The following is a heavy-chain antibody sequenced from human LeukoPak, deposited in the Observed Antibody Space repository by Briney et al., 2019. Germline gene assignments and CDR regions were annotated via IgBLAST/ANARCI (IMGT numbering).Heavy chain of an antibody. Sequence: GGSLRLSCAASGFTFSNYATSWVRQAPGKGLEWVSAISGVGGATYYADSVKGRFTISRDNSKNTVYLQMRSLRAEDTAVYYCAKDRMVREISRISDYWGQGTLVTVSS. CDR2: ISGVGGAT. J-gene: IGHJ4*02. CDR1: GFTFSNYA. D-gene: IGHD3-10*01. V-gene: IGHV3-23*01. CDR3: AKDRMVREISRISDY.